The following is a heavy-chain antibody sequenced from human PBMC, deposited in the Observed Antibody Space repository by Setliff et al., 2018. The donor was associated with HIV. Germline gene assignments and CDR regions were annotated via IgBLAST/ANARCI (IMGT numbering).Heavy chain of an antibody. Sequence: PGGSLRLSCADSRNNVKNYAVHWVRQAPGKGLEWVADISFDGSGEYYADSVKGRFTVSRDNSRGTIFLEMNSLRPEDTAIYYCARDNGRVTIFGVVLAYWGQGTQVTVSS. D-gene: IGHD3-3*01. CDR1: RNNVKNYA. V-gene: IGHV3-30*04. CDR3: ARDNGRVTIFGVVLAY. J-gene: IGHJ4*02. CDR2: ISFDGSGE.